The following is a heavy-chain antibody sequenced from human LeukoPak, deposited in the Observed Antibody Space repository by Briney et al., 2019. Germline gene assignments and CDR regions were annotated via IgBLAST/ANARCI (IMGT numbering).Heavy chain of an antibody. CDR3: TRPSDSSAYYGLDY. V-gene: IGHV3-73*01. J-gene: IGHJ4*02. CDR1: GFTFSGSA. Sequence: GGSLKLSCAASGFTFSGSAIHWVRQASGKGLEWVGRIRSKSNSYATAYAASVKGRFTISRDDSKNTVYLQMNSLKTEDTAVYYCTRPSDSSAYYGLDYWGQGTLVTVSS. CDR2: IRSKSNSYAT. D-gene: IGHD3-22*01.